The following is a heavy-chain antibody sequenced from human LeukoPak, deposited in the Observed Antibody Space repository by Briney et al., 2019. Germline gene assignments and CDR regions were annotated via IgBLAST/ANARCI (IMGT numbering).Heavy chain of an antibody. J-gene: IGHJ4*02. CDR2: INPSGGST. Sequence: ASVKVSCKASGYTFTSYYMHWVRQAPGQGLEWMGIINPSGGSTSYAQKFQGMTRDTSTSTVYMELSSLRSEDTAVYYCARVYDSRGEVNYWGQGTLVTVSS. CDR1: GYTFTSYY. CDR3: ARVYDSRGEVNY. D-gene: IGHD3-22*01. V-gene: IGHV1-46*01.